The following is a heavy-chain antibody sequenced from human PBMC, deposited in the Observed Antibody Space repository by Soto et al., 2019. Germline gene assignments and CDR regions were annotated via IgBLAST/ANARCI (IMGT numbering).Heavy chain of an antibody. D-gene: IGHD5-12*01. CDR2: ISGSGGST. CDR1: GITFSTYA. J-gene: IGHJ3*02. V-gene: IGHV3-23*01. CDR3: AKDVDIVATGAFDI. Sequence: GGSLRLSCAAFGITFSTYAMSWVRQAPGKGLEWVSAISGSGGSTYYADSVKGRFTISRDKSKNTLYLQMNGLRAEDTAVYYCAKDVDIVATGAFDIWGQGTMVTVSS.